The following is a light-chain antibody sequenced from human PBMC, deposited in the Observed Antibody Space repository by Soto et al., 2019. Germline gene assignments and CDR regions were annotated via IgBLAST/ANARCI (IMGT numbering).Light chain of an antibody. Sequence: EIVLTQSPGTLSLSPGERATLSCRASQSVSSSYLAWYQQKPXXAPRLLIYGASSRATGIPDRFSGSASGTXFNLXXSRLEPEGFAVYYCQQYGSSPWTFGQGTKVDIK. V-gene: IGKV3-20*01. CDR2: GAS. CDR1: QSVSSSY. J-gene: IGKJ1*01. CDR3: QQYGSSPWT.